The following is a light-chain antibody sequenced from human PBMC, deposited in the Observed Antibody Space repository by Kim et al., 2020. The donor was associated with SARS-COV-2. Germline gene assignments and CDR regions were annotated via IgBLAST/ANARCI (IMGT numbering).Light chain of an antibody. Sequence: PGDSAPLSCRASHNIDTYLAWYQQRPGQAPRLLVYDAANRATGVPDRFSGSGSGTDFTLTISSLEPEDFSIYYCQQRNSWPPAVTFGGGTKVDIK. CDR2: DAA. J-gene: IGKJ4*01. V-gene: IGKV3-11*01. CDR1: HNIDTY. CDR3: QQRNSWPPAVT.